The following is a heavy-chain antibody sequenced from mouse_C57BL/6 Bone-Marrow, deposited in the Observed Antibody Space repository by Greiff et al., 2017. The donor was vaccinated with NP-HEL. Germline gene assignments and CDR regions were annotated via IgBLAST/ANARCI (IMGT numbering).Heavy chain of an antibody. CDR1: GYTFTSYW. J-gene: IGHJ1*03. CDR3: AKSGGSSPWYFDV. CDR2: IDPNSGGT. V-gene: IGHV1-72*01. Sequence: QVQLQQSGAELVKPGASVKLSCKASGYTFTSYWMHWVKQRPGRGLEWIGRIDPNSGGTKYNEKFKSKATLTVDKPSSTAYIQLSSLTSEDAAVYYCAKSGGSSPWYFDVWGTGTTVTVSS. D-gene: IGHD1-1*01.